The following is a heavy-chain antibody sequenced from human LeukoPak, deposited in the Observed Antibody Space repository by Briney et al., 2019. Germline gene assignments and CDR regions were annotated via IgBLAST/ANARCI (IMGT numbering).Heavy chain of an antibody. CDR1: GGSIRNSNYY. V-gene: IGHV4-39*01. J-gene: IGHJ4*02. D-gene: IGHD3-10*01. CDR2: IYFSGST. CDR3: VRADMVRGVMYPFDY. Sequence: SETLSLTCTVSGGSIRNSNYYWGWIRQPPGKGLEWIGSIYFSGSTYYNSSLKSRVTISFDTSKNQFSLKLNSVTAADTAVYYCVRADMVRGVMYPFDYWGQGTLVTVSS.